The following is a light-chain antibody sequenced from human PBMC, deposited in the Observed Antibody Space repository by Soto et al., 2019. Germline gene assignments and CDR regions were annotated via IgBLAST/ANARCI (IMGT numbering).Light chain of an antibody. CDR3: QSYDSSLSGYV. CDR2: ENN. Sequence: QSVLTQPPSVSDAPGQRVTISCTGSRSNIGAGYEAHWYQQVPGTAPKLLIYENNNRPSGVPDRFSGSKSGTSASLAITGLQAEDEAEYYCQSYDSSLSGYVFGTGTKLTVL. CDR1: RSNIGAGYE. J-gene: IGLJ1*01. V-gene: IGLV1-40*01.